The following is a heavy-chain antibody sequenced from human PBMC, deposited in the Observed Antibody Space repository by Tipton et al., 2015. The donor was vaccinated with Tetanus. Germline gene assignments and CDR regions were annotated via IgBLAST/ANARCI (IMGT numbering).Heavy chain of an antibody. CDR3: VQESDTAHTGWYHAES. J-gene: IGHJ5*02. Sequence: QLVQSGGGLIQPGGSLKLSCAASGITVSGNYWSWVRQAPGKGLEWVSLLYTDVRTYYADSVKGRFTISRDNSKDTVFLQLNSLRGEDTAVYYCVQESDTAHTGWYHAESWGQGTLVAVSS. D-gene: IGHD6-19*01. V-gene: IGHV3-53*01. CDR2: LYTDVRT. CDR1: GITVSGNY.